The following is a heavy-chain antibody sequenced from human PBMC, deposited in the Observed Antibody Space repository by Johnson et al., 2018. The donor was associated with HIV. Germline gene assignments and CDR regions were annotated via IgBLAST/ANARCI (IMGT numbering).Heavy chain of an antibody. J-gene: IGHJ3*02. Sequence: QVQLVESGGGLVQPGGSLRLSCAASGLSFSNFGIHWVRQAPGKGLEWVSLIYSGDSTYYADSVQGRFTISRDNSKNTLYLQMNSLRAEDTAGYYCARDYREANAFDIWGQGTMVTVSS. CDR3: ARDYREANAFDI. CDR2: IYSGDST. D-gene: IGHD1-26*01. CDR1: GLSFSNFG. V-gene: IGHV3-NL1*01.